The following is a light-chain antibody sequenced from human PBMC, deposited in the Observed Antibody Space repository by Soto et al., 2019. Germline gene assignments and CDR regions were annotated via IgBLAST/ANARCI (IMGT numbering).Light chain of an antibody. CDR3: QNDNSGPRT. CDR2: AAS. CDR1: QGIRNY. V-gene: IGKV1-27*01. Sequence: DIQMTQSPSSLSASVGDRVTITCRAIQGIRNYLAWFQQKPGKIPKLLIYAASTLQSGVPSRFSGSGSGTDFTLTISSLQPEDVATYYCQNDNSGPRTVGQRTKLEIK. J-gene: IGKJ2*01.